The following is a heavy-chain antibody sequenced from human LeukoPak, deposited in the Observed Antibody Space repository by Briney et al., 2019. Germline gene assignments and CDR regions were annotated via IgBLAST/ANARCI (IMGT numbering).Heavy chain of an antibody. V-gene: IGHV3-30*04. Sequence: GGSLRLSCAASGFTFSSYAMPWVRQAPGKGLEWVAVTSYDGSNKDYADSVKGRFTISRDNSKNTLYLQMNSLRAEDTAVYYCAKGRVYDSSDYYFNYWGQGTLVTVSS. CDR1: GFTFSSYA. D-gene: IGHD3-22*01. CDR2: TSYDGSNK. J-gene: IGHJ4*02. CDR3: AKGRVYDSSDYYFNY.